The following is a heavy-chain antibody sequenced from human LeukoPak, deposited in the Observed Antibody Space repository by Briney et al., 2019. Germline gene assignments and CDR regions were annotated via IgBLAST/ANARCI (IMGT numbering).Heavy chain of an antibody. CDR2: ISAYNGHT. V-gene: IGHV1-18*01. J-gene: IGHJ5*02. D-gene: IGHD2-2*01. Sequence: GASVKVSCKASGYTFTSYGISWVRQAPGQGLEWMGWISAYNGHTNYAQKFQGRVTITADKSTSTAYMELSSLRSEDTAVYYCARVGVVPAAMRFSDWFDPWGQGTLVTVSS. CDR1: GYTFTSYG. CDR3: ARVGVVPAAMRFSDWFDP.